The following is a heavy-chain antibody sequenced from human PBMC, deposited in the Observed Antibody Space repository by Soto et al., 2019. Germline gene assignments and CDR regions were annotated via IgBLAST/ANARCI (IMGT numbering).Heavy chain of an antibody. CDR2: ISGSGGST. CDR3: AKDLLTDYGDYHRGVYFDY. CDR1: GFTFSSDA. V-gene: IGHV3-23*01. J-gene: IGHJ4*02. Sequence: PGGSLRLSCAASGFTFSSDAMSWVRQAPGKGLEWVSAISGSGGSTYYADSVKGRFTISRDNSKNTLYLQMNSLRAEDTAVYYCAKDLLTDYGDYHRGVYFDYWGQGTLVTVSS. D-gene: IGHD4-17*01.